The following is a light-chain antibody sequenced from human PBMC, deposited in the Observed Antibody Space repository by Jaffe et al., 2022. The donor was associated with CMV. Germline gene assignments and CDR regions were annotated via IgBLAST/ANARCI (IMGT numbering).Light chain of an antibody. CDR3: HQYGSSSWA. CDR2: GAS. Sequence: VLTQSPGTLSLSPGERATLSCRASQSISSTYVAWYQHKPGQAPRLLIYGASSRATGIPDRFSGSGSGTQFTLTISRLEPEDSAVFYCHQYGSSSWAFGQGTKVEI. CDR1: QSISSTY. J-gene: IGKJ1*01. V-gene: IGKV3-20*01.